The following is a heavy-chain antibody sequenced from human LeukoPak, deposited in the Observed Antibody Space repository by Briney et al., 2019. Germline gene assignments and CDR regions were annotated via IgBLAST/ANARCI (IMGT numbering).Heavy chain of an antibody. CDR2: ISVSGGST. Sequence: GGSLRLSCAASGFTFSSYAMSWVRQAPGKGLEWVSAISVSGGSTYYADSVKGRFTISRDNSKNTLYLQMNSLRAEDTAVYYCAKGANYYDSSGYRRYYFDYWGQGTLVTVSS. D-gene: IGHD3-22*01. V-gene: IGHV3-23*01. CDR1: GFTFSSYA. J-gene: IGHJ4*02. CDR3: AKGANYYDSSGYRRYYFDY.